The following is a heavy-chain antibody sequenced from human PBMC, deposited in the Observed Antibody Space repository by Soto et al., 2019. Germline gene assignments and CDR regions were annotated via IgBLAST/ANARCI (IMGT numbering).Heavy chain of an antibody. D-gene: IGHD2-2*01. J-gene: IGHJ6*02. CDR1: GGTFSSYA. CDR3: ARDGRAIVVVPAAIHYYGMDV. CDR2: TIPIFGTA. V-gene: IGHV1-69*13. Sequence: SVKVSCKASGGTFSSYAISWVRQAPGQGLEWMGGTIPIFGTANYAQKFQGRVTITADESTSTAYMELSSLRSEDTAVYYCARDGRAIVVVPAAIHYYGMDVWGQGTTDTVSS.